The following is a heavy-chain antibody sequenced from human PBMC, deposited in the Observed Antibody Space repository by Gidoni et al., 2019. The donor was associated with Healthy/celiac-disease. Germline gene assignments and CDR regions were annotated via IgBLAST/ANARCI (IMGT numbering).Heavy chain of an antibody. CDR1: VSSNSAA. J-gene: IGHJ6*02. V-gene: IGHV6-1*01. CDR3: ARGNDYSNYVPYYYYYDGMDV. Sequence: VSSNSAAWNWIRQSPSRGPEWLGRTYYRSKWYNDYAVSVKSRITINPDTSKNQFSLQLNSVTPEDTAVYYCARGNDYSNYVPYYYYYDGMDVWGQGTTVTVSS. CDR2: TYYRSKWYN. D-gene: IGHD4-4*01.